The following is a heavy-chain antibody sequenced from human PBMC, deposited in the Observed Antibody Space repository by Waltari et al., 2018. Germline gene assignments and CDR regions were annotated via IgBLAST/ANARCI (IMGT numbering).Heavy chain of an antibody. Sequence: EVQLVESGGGLVQPGGSRSLSCPAPGLHFRVNSMNWVRQAPGKGLEWVSYMTSDERTIYYADSVEGRFTISRDNAKGSVYLQMNSLRAEDTAVYYCARSVEGAFDVWGQGTMVTVSS. CDR3: ARSVEGAFDV. J-gene: IGHJ3*01. CDR1: GLHFRVNS. CDR2: MTSDERTI. V-gene: IGHV3-48*01.